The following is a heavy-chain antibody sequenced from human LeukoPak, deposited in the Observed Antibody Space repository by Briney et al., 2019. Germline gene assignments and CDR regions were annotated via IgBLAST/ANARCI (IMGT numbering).Heavy chain of an antibody. V-gene: IGHV4-30-4*01. J-gene: IGHJ4*02. CDR2: IYYSGST. Sequence: PSQTLSLTCTVSGGSISSGDYYWSWIRQPPGKGLEWIGYIYYSGSTYYNPSLKSRVTISVDTSKNQFSLKLSSVTAADTAVYYCARDPYYYDSSGYSRQFDYWGQGTLVTVSS. CDR1: GGSISSGDYY. D-gene: IGHD3-22*01. CDR3: ARDPYYYDSSGYSRQFDY.